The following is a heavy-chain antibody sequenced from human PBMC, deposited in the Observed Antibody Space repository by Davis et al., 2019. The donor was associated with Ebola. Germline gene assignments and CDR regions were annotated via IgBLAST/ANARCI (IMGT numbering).Heavy chain of an antibody. D-gene: IGHD1-26*01. CDR2: IIPIFGTA. CDR1: GGTFSSYA. CDR3: ARGGEWELSYYFDY. V-gene: IGHV1-69*06. Sequence: AASVKVSCKASGGTFSSYAISWVRQAPGQGLEWMGGIIPIFGTANYAQKFQGRVTITADKSTSTAYMELSSLRSEDTAVYYCARGGEWELSYYFDYWGQGTLVTVSS. J-gene: IGHJ4*02.